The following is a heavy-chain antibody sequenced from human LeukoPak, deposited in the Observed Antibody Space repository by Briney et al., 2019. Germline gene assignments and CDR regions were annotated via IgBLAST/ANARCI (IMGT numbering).Heavy chain of an antibody. J-gene: IGHJ2*01. D-gene: IGHD3-10*01. CDR3: ARKGMNYYESGSYYMSYWYFDL. V-gene: IGHV3-74*01. CDR1: GFTFSSYW. CDR2: IKTDGSST. Sequence: GGSLRLSCAASGFTFSSYWMHWVRQAPGKGLVWVSHIKTDGSSTNYAESVKGRFTISRDNAKNTVYLQMNSLRAEDTALYHCARKGMNYYESGSYYMSYWYFDLWGRGTLVTVSS.